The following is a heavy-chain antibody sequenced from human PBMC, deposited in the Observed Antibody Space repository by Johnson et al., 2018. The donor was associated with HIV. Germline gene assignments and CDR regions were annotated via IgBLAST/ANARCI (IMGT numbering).Heavy chain of an antibody. CDR1: GFSFDDYG. V-gene: IGHV3-20*04. Sequence: VQLVESGGGLIQPGGSLRLSCAASGFSFDDYGMSWVRQAPGRGLEWVSSINWNGGRTDYVASVTGRFTISRDNAKNSLYLQMNSLRAEDTALYYCAKDLAVAAMGAFDIWGQGTMVTVSS. D-gene: IGHD6-19*01. CDR3: AKDLAVAAMGAFDI. CDR2: INWNGGRT. J-gene: IGHJ3*02.